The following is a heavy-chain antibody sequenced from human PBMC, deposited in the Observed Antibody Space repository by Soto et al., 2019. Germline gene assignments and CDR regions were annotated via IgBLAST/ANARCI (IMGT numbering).Heavy chain of an antibody. CDR1: GYNFTNYG. Sequence: QVQLMQSGAEVKKPGASVLVSCKASGYNFTNYGLPWVRQAPGQGLEWMGWISPYYGNTNYAQNCRGRLTLTTETSTASAYMELRSLRSEVTAVYLCSRGDSIGSVYDGMDVWGQGTTFTVSS. CDR3: SRGDSIGSVYDGMDV. J-gene: IGHJ6*02. D-gene: IGHD3-22*01. CDR2: ISPYYGNT. V-gene: IGHV1-18*01.